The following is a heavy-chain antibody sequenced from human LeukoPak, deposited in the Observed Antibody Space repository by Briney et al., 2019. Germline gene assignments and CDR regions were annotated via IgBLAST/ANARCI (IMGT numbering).Heavy chain of an antibody. D-gene: IGHD3-10*01. CDR1: GSTFSSYG. J-gene: IGHJ1*01. CDR3: AKDPVWFGEWTAGYFQH. Sequence: GGSLRLSCAASGSTFSSYGMHWVRQAPGKGLEWVAVISYDGSNKYYADSVKGRFTISRDNSKNTLYLQMNSLRAEDTAVYYCAKDPVWFGEWTAGYFQHWGQGTLVTVSS. V-gene: IGHV3-30*18. CDR2: ISYDGSNK.